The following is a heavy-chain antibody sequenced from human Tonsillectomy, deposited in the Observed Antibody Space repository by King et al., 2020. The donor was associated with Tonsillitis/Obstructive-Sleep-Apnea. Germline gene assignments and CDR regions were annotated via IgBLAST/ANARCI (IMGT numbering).Heavy chain of an antibody. D-gene: IGHD5-12*01. Sequence: QLQESGPGLVKPSETLSLTCTVSGGSISSYYWSWIRQPPGKGLEWIGYIYYSGSTNYNPSLKSRVTISVDTSKNHFSLKLSSVTAADTAVYYCARESGYENGAFDIWGQGTMVTVSS. CDR1: GGSISSYY. V-gene: IGHV4-59*01. J-gene: IGHJ3*02. CDR2: IYYSGST. CDR3: ARESGYENGAFDI.